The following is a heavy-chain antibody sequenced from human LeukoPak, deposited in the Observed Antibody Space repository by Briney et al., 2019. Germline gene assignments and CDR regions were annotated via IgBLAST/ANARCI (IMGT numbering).Heavy chain of an antibody. CDR2: IYYSGST. Sequence: SETLSLTCTVSGGSISSYYWTWIRQPPGKGLEWIGYIYYSGSTNYNPSLKSRVTISVDTSKNQFSLRMSSVTAADTSVYYCARLPTSQGAFDIWGQGTMVTVSS. CDR1: GGSISSYY. J-gene: IGHJ3*02. CDR3: ARLPTSQGAFDI. V-gene: IGHV4-59*08.